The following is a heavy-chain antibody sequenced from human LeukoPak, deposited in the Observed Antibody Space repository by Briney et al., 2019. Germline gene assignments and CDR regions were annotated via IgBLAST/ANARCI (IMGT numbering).Heavy chain of an antibody. CDR2: IVVGSGNT. CDR1: GFTFTSSA. J-gene: IGHJ4*02. Sequence: SVKVSCKASGFTFTSSAMQWVRQARAQRLEWIGWIVVGSGNTNYEQKFQERVTITRDMSTSTAYMELSSLRSEDTAVYCCAASENSYYDSSGSLSYWGQGTLVTVSS. D-gene: IGHD3-22*01. CDR3: AASENSYYDSSGSLSY. V-gene: IGHV1-58*02.